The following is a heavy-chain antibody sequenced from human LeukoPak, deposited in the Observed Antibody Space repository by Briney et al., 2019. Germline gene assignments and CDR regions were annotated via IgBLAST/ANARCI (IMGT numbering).Heavy chain of an antibody. V-gene: IGHV3-21*01. Sequence: SGGSLRLSCAASGFTFSSYSMNWVRQAPGKGLEWVSSISSSSSYIYYADSVKGRFTISRDNAKNSLYLQMNSLRAEDTAVYYCARARNYYDSSGYIGYWGQGTLVTVSS. CDR2: ISSSSSYI. J-gene: IGHJ4*02. CDR3: ARARNYYDSSGYIGY. CDR1: GFTFSSYS. D-gene: IGHD3-22*01.